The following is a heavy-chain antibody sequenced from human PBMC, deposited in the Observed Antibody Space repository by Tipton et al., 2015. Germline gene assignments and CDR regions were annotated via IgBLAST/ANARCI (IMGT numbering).Heavy chain of an antibody. CDR2: ISGSGGSR. J-gene: IGHJ4*02. CDR1: GFTFINYG. V-gene: IGHV3-23*01. CDR3: AKVGLIQLWFYYFDY. Sequence: SLRLSCAASGFTFINYGMSWVRQAPGKGLEWVSAISGSGGSRYYADSVKGRFTISRDNSKNTLYLQMNSLRAEDTAVYYCAKVGLIQLWFYYFDYWGQGTLVTVSS. D-gene: IGHD5-18*01.